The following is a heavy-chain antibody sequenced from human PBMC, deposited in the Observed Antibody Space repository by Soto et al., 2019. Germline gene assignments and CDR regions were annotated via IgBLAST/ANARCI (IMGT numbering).Heavy chain of an antibody. CDR1: GYSFTSYW. D-gene: IGHD1-26*01. CDR2: IDPSDSYT. J-gene: IGHJ4*02. CDR3: ARPTYSGGTYLGY. V-gene: IGHV5-10-1*01. Sequence: PGESLKISCKGSGYSFTSYWIYWVRQMPGKGLEWMGRIDPSDSYTIYSPSFQGHVTISADKSITTAYLQWSSLKASDTAMYYCARPTYSGGTYLGYWGQGTLVTVSS.